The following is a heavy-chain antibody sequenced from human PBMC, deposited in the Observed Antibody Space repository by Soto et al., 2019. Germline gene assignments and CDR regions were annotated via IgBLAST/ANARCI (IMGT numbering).Heavy chain of an antibody. J-gene: IGHJ6*03. CDR1: GGSISSGGYY. CDR2: IYYSGST. CDR3: AREVHYYYYYMDV. V-gene: IGHV4-31*03. Sequence: QVQLQESGPGLVKPSQTLSLTCTVYGGSISSGGYYWSWIRQHPGKGLEWIGYIYYSGSTYYNPSLKSRVTISVDTSKNQFSLKLSSVTAADTAVYYCAREVHYYYYYMDVWGKGTTVTVSS.